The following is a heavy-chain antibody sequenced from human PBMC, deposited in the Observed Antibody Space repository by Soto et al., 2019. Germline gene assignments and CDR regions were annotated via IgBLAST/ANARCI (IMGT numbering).Heavy chain of an antibody. V-gene: IGHV4-30-4*01. CDR3: ARALRFYYYGSGSYLPYWFDP. CDR2: IYYSGST. J-gene: IGHJ5*02. CDR1: GGSISSGDYY. Sequence: SETLSLTCTVSGGSISSGDYYWSWIRQPPGKGLEWIGYIYYSGSTYYNPSLKGRVTISVDTSKNQFSLKLSSVTAADTAVYYCARALRFYYYGSGSYLPYWFDPWGQGTLVTVSS. D-gene: IGHD3-10*01.